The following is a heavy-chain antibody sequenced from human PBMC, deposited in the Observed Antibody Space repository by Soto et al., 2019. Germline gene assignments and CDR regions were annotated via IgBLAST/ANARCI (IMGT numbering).Heavy chain of an antibody. J-gene: IGHJ6*02. Sequence: QVQLVQSGAEVKKPGSSVKVSCKASGGTFSSYAISWVRQAPGQGLEWMGGIIPIFGTANYAQKFQGRVTITADESTSTAYRELSSLRSEDTAVYYCARGHPSITISMDGMDVWGQGTTVTVSS. V-gene: IGHV1-69*01. CDR3: ARGHPSITISMDGMDV. D-gene: IGHD3-3*01. CDR2: IIPIFGTA. CDR1: GGTFSSYA.